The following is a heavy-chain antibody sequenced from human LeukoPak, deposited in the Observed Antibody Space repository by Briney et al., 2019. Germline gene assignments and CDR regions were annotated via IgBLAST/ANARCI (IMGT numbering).Heavy chain of an antibody. D-gene: IGHD3-3*01. V-gene: IGHV1-18*01. J-gene: IGHJ6*03. CDR1: GYTFTSYG. Sequence: ASVKVSCKASGYTFTSYGISWVRQAPGQGLEWMGWISAYNGNTNYAQKLQGRVTMTTDTSTSTAYMELRSLRSDDTAVYYCARDREVYDFWSGYFWSGYYYMDVWGKGTTVTVSS. CDR2: ISAYNGNT. CDR3: ARDREVYDFWSGYFWSGYYYMDV.